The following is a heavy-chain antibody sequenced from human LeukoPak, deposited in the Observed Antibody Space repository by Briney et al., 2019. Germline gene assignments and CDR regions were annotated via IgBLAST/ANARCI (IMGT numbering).Heavy chain of an antibody. CDR2: ISSSSSTI. CDR3: AREYRGPPFYCSSTSCHGGYFDY. J-gene: IGHJ4*02. Sequence: QSGGSLRLSCAASGFTFSSYSMNWVRQTPGKGLEWVSYISSSSSTIYYADSVKGRFTISRDNAKNSLYLQMNSLRAEDTAVYYCAREYRGPPFYCSSTSCHGGYFDYWGQGTLVTVSS. CDR1: GFTFSSYS. D-gene: IGHD2-2*01. V-gene: IGHV3-48*01.